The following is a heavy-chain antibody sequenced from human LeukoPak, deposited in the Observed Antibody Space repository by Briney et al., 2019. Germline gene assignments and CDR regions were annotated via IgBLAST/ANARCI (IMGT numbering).Heavy chain of an antibody. CDR1: GGSFSGYY. CDR3: ARISRDGYNLDDAFDI. J-gene: IGHJ3*02. Sequence: SETLSLTCAVYGGSFSGYYWSWIRQPPGKGLEWIGSIYYSGSTYYNPSLKSRVTISVDTSKNQFSLKLSSVTAADTAVYYCARISRDGYNLDDAFDIWGQGTMVTVSS. D-gene: IGHD5-24*01. CDR2: IYYSGST. V-gene: IGHV4-34*01.